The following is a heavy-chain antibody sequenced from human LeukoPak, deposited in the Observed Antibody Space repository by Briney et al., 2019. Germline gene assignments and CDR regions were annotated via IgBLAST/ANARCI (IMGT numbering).Heavy chain of an antibody. J-gene: IGHJ4*02. Sequence: GASVKVSCKASGYTFTSYGISWGRQAPGQGPECMGWINPYNGNTNYALKVQGRVTMTTDTSTSTVYLELRSLRSDDTAIYYCAREIYGRFDYWGQGTLVTVSS. CDR1: GYTFTSYG. V-gene: IGHV1-18*01. D-gene: IGHD4-17*01. CDR3: AREIYGRFDY. CDR2: INPYNGNT.